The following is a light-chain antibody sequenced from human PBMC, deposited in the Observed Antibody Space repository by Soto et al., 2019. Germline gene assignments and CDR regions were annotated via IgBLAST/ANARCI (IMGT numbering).Light chain of an antibody. CDR2: DVS. Sequence: DIQMTQSPSSLSASVGDRVTITCQARQDVNNSLNWYQQKPRKAPNLLIYDVSNLGTEVPSRFSGRGSGTDFTSTISRLQPEDIGTYYCQQYHKVPVTFGQGTRLEIK. V-gene: IGKV1-33*01. CDR1: QDVNNS. CDR3: QQYHKVPVT. J-gene: IGKJ5*01.